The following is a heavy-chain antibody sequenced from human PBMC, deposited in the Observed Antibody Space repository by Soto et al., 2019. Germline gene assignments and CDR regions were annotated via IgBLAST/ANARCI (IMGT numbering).Heavy chain of an antibody. CDR3: ARADSSGYYKVLDY. V-gene: IGHV3-33*01. CDR2: IWYDGSNK. CDR1: GFTFSSYG. J-gene: IGHJ4*02. D-gene: IGHD3-22*01. Sequence: QVQLVESGGGVVQPGRSLRLSCAASGFTFSSYGMHWVRQAPGKGLEWVAVIWYDGSNKYYADSVKGRFTISRDNSKNTLYLQMNSLRAEDTAVYYCARADSSGYYKVLDYWGQGTLVTVSS.